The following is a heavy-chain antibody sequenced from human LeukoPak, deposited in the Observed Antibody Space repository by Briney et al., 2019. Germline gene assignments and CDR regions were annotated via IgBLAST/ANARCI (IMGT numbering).Heavy chain of an antibody. D-gene: IGHD1-26*01. CDR2: IKQDGSEK. Sequence: GGSLRLSCAASGFTFSSYWVSWVRQAPGKGLEWVANIKQDGSEKYYVDSVKGRFTISRDNAKNSLYLQMNSLRAEDTAVYYCARLYSGSYLDYWGQGTLVTVSS. CDR3: ARLYSGSYLDY. V-gene: IGHV3-7*01. J-gene: IGHJ4*02. CDR1: GFTFSSYW.